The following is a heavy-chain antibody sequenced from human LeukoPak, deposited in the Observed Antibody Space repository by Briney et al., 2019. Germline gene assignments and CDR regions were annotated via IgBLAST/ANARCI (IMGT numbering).Heavy chain of an antibody. CDR2: INPNSGGT. CDR1: GYTFIDYY. Sequence: ASVKVSCKASGYTFIDYYMSWVRQAPGQGLEWMGWINPNSGGTNYAQKFQGRVTMTRDTSISTAYMELCRLRSDDTAVYYCARVITAASPYDAFDIWGQGTMVIVSS. V-gene: IGHV1-2*02. CDR3: ARVITAASPYDAFDI. D-gene: IGHD2-2*01. J-gene: IGHJ3*02.